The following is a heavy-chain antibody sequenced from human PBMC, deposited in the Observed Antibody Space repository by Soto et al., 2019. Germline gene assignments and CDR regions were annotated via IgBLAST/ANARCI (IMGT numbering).Heavy chain of an antibody. D-gene: IGHD3-22*01. J-gene: IGHJ3*02. V-gene: IGHV1-58*01. CDR1: GFTFTSSA. CDR3: AAYSDSSGYYGDAFDI. Sequence: ASVKVSCKVSGFTFTSSAVQWVRQARGQRLEWIGWIVVGSGNTNYAQKFQERVTITRDMSTSTAYMELSSLRSEDTAVYYCAAYSDSSGYYGDAFDIWGQGTMVTVSS. CDR2: IVVGSGNT.